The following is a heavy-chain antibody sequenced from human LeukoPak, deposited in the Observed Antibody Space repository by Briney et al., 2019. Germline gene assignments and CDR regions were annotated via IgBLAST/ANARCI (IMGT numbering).Heavy chain of an antibody. J-gene: IGHJ4*02. CDR2: ISGSGGST. Sequence: GGSLRLSCAASGFTFSSYGTTWVRQAPGKGLEWVSVISGSGGSTNYADSVKGRFTISRDNSKNTLYLQMNSLRAEDTAVYYCAKDRGRAVAGSEFDYWGQGTLVTVSS. CDR3: AKDRGRAVAGSEFDY. D-gene: IGHD6-19*01. V-gene: IGHV3-23*01. CDR1: GFTFSSYG.